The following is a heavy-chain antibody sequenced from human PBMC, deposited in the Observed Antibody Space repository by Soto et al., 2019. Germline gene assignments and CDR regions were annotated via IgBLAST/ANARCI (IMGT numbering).Heavy chain of an antibody. CDR2: IYYSGST. D-gene: IGHD3-22*01. J-gene: IGHJ3*02. V-gene: IGHV4-31*03. CDR3: ASTLVITYAFDI. CDR1: CGSISSGGYY. Sequence: SETLSLTCTVSCGSISSGGYYWSWIRQHPGKGLEWIGYIYYSGSTYYNPSLKSRVTISVDTSKNQFSLKLSSVTAADTAVYYCASTLVITYAFDIWGQGTMVTVSS.